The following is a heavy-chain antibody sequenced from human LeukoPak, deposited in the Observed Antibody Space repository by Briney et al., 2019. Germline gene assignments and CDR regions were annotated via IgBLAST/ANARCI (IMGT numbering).Heavy chain of an antibody. J-gene: IGHJ4*02. Sequence: SVKVSCKASGGTFSSYAISWVRQAPGQGLEWMGRIIPILGIANYAQKFQGRVTITADKSTSTAYMELSSLRSEDTAVYYCATDPRGYSYALDYWGQGTLVTVSS. V-gene: IGHV1-69*04. D-gene: IGHD5-18*01. CDR1: GGTFSSYA. CDR2: IIPILGIA. CDR3: ATDPRGYSYALDY.